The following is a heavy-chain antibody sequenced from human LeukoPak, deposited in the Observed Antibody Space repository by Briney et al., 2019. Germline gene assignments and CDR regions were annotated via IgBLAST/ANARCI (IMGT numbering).Heavy chain of an antibody. CDR1: GFTFSSYG. J-gene: IGHJ4*02. CDR3: ARDLPWGYYDSSGYYANGYDY. D-gene: IGHD3-22*01. V-gene: IGHV3-30*19. CDR2: IWYDGSNK. Sequence: GRSLRLSCAASGFTFSSYGMHWVRQAPGKGLEWVAVIWYDGSNKYYADSVKGRFTISRDNSKNTLYLQMNSLRAEDTAVYYCARDLPWGYYDSSGYYANGYDYWGQGTLVTVSS.